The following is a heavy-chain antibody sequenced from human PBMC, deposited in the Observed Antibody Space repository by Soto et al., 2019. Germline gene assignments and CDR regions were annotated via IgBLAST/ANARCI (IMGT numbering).Heavy chain of an antibody. V-gene: IGHV1-18*04. D-gene: IGHD2-21*01. CDR2: ISAYNGNT. CDR3: SCGDALDY. J-gene: IGHJ4*02. Sequence: GSSVKVACKVSGYPFPSYGISWVRQAPGQGLEWMGWISAYNGNTNYAQKLQGRVTMTTDTSTSTAYMELRTLRTDHTAVYYCSCGDALDYWGQGTLVTVSS. CDR1: GYPFPSYG.